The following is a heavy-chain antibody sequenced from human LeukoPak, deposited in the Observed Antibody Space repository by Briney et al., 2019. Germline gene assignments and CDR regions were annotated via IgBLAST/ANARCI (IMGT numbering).Heavy chain of an antibody. CDR3: ARAGYSYDSYFDY. D-gene: IGHD5-18*01. CDR2: IIPIFGTA. V-gene: IGHV1-69*05. CDR1: GGTFSSYA. Sequence: PEASVKVSCKASGGTFSSYAISWVRQAPGQGLEWMGGIIPIFGTANYAQKFQGRVTITTDESTSTAYMELSSLRSDDTAVYYCARAGYSYDSYFDYWGQGTLVTVSS. J-gene: IGHJ4*02.